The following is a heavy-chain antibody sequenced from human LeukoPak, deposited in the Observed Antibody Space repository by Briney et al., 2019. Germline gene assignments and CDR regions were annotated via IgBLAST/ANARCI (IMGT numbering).Heavy chain of an antibody. CDR3: ALWFGELSALINYYYYGMDV. CDR1: GYTFTDYY. V-gene: IGHV1-2*02. J-gene: IGHJ6*02. CDR2: INPKSGGT. Sequence: ASVKVSCKASGYTFTDYYMHWVRQAPGQGLEWMGWINPKSGGTNYAQKFQGRVTMTRDTSISTAYMELSSLRSDDTAVCYCALWFGELSALINYYYYGMDVWGQGTTVTVSS. D-gene: IGHD3-10*01.